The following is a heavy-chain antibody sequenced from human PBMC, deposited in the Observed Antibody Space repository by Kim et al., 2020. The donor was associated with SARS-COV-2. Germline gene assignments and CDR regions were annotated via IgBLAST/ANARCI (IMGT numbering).Heavy chain of an antibody. J-gene: IGHJ4*02. V-gene: IGHV4-39*01. D-gene: IGHD5-12*01. CDR3: ERQGGGSPALAIYYFDY. CDR2: IYYSGST. Sequence: SETLSLTCTVSGGSISSSSYYWGWIRQPPGKGLEWIGSIYYSGSTYYNPSLKSRVTISVDTSKNQFSLKLSSVTAADTAVYYCERQGGGSPALAIYYFDYWGQGTLVTVAS. CDR1: GGSISSSSYY.